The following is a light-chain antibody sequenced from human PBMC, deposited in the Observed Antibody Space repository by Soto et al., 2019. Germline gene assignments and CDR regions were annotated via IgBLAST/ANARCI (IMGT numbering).Light chain of an antibody. CDR1: QSISNY. J-gene: IGKJ1*01. CDR3: QQSYSTPQT. Sequence: MTQSPATLSASVGDRVTITCRASQSISNYLNWYQQKPGKAPKLLIYAASSLQSGVPSRFSGSGSGTDFTLTISSLQPEDFATYYCQQSYSTPQTFGQGTKVDI. V-gene: IGKV1-39*01. CDR2: AAS.